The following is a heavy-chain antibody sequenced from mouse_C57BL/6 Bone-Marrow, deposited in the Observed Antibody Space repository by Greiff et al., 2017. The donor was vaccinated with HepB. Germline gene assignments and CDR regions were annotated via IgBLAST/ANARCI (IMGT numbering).Heavy chain of an antibody. CDR2: INDDGSST. Sequence: EVKLMESEGGLVQPGSSMKLSCTASGFTFSDYYMAWVRQVPEKGLEWVANINDDGSSTYYLDSLKSRFIISIDNAKNILYLQMSSLKSEDTATYYCARDYYGSSPSYWYFDVWGTGTTVTVSS. CDR1: GFTFSDYY. D-gene: IGHD1-1*01. V-gene: IGHV5-16*01. J-gene: IGHJ1*03. CDR3: ARDYYGSSPSYWYFDV.